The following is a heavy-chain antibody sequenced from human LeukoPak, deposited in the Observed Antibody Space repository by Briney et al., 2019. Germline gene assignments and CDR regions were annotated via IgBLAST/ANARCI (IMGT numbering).Heavy chain of an antibody. Sequence: TLSLTCTVSGGSINSYYWTWIRQPPGKALEWLAVIYWNDNKQFSPSLKSRLTITKATSNNQVVLTVTNMDPVDTGAYYCAHRLTSRSFDYWGQGTLVTVSS. CDR3: AHRLTSRSFDY. CDR1: GGSINSYY. J-gene: IGHJ4*02. CDR2: IYWNDNK. V-gene: IGHV2-5*01. D-gene: IGHD1-14*01.